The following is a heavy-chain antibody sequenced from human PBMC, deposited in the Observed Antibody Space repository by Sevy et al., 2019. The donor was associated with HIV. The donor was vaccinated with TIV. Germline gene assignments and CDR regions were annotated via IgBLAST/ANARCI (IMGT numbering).Heavy chain of an antibody. V-gene: IGHV1-2*06. J-gene: IGHJ6*02. CDR3: AGATSGFWMAGLDV. CDR1: GYAFTGYW. CDR2: INPISGGT. D-gene: IGHD3-3*01. Sequence: ASVKVTCKTSGYAFTGYWIHWVRQAPGQGLEWMGRINPISGGTDDSQKFQGRVTMTKDTSISTAYMDMTRLRSDDTAVDYCAGATSGFWMAGLDVWGQGTVFTVSS.